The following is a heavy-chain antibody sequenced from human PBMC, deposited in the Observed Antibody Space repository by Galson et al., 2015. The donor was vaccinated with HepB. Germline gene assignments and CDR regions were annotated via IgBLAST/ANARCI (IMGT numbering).Heavy chain of an antibody. CDR2: IKQDGSEK. CDR3: VGTKLFSWGYFDY. V-gene: IGHV3-7*03. CDR1: GFTFSSYW. J-gene: IGHJ4*02. Sequence: SLRLSCAASGFTFSSYWMSWVRQAPGKGLEWVANIKQDGSEKYYVDSVKGRFTISRDNAKNSLYLRMNSLRAEDTAVYYCVGTKLFSWGYFDYWGQGTLVTVSS. D-gene: IGHD1-26*01.